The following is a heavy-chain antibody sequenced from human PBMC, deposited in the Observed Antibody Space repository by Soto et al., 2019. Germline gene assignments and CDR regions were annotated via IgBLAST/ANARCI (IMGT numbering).Heavy chain of an antibody. CDR1: GFTFSNYW. D-gene: IGHD3-22*01. CDR2: ISYDGSNK. Sequence: SLRLSCAASGFTFSNYWMHWVRQAPGKGLEWVAVISYDGSNKYYADSVKGRFTISRDNSKNTLYLQMNSLRAEDTAVYYCARSDYYDSSGYYAEYFQHWGQG. CDR3: ARSDYYDSSGYYAEYFQH. J-gene: IGHJ1*01. V-gene: IGHV3-30-3*01.